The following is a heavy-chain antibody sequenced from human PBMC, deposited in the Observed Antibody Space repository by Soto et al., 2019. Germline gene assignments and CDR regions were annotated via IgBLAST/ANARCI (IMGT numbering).Heavy chain of an antibody. J-gene: IGHJ4*02. Sequence: GGSLRLSCAASGFTFSSYSMNWVRQAPGKGLEWVSYISSSSSTIYYADSVKGRFTISRDNAKNSLYLQMDGLRVEDTAVYYCAKNAEATIRVGFDSWGQGTLVTVSS. CDR1: GFTFSSYS. V-gene: IGHV3-48*01. CDR3: AKNAEATIRVGFDS. CDR2: ISSSSSTI. D-gene: IGHD5-12*01.